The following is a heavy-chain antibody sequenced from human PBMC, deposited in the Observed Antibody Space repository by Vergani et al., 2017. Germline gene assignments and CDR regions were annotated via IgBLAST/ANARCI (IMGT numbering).Heavy chain of an antibody. V-gene: IGHV3-7*01. CDR1: GFTFSSYW. J-gene: IGHJ4*02. Sequence: EVQLVESGGGLVQPGGSLRLSCAASGFTFSSYWMSWVRQAPGQGLVWVANIKQDGSEKYYVDSVKGRFTISRDNAKNSLYLQMNSLRAEDTAVYYCAREAYAVAAPRGPNDYWGQGTLVTVSS. D-gene: IGHD2-21*01. CDR2: IKQDGSEK. CDR3: AREAYAVAAPRGPNDY.